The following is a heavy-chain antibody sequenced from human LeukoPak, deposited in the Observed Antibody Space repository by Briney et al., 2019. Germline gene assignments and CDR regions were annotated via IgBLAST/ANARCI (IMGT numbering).Heavy chain of an antibody. V-gene: IGHV3-23*01. CDR3: AKERGYSFLAGFDP. Sequence: GGSLRLSCAASGFTFSSYAMSWVRQAPGKGLEWVSAISGSVSSTYYAASVTGRFTISRDTSKNTLCLQMNSLRAEDTAVYYCAKERGYSFLAGFDPWGQGTLVTVSS. CDR2: ISGSVSST. CDR1: GFTFSSYA. J-gene: IGHJ5*02. D-gene: IGHD5-18*01.